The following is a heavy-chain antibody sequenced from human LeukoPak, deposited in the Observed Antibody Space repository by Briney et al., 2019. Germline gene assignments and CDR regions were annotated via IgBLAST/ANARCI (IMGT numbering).Heavy chain of an antibody. CDR2: IIPIFCPT. V-gene: IGHV1-69*13. Sequence: SVKVSCKASGGTSSSYGVSWVRQAPRQGLEWVGSIIPIFCPTNYAQKFQGRVTITADESTGTAYMELSSLRAEDTAMYYCARDDGCCSYKYQLGAFDIWGQGTMVTVSS. CDR1: GGTSSSYG. CDR3: ARDDGCCSYKYQLGAFDI. J-gene: IGHJ3*02. D-gene: IGHD1-1*01.